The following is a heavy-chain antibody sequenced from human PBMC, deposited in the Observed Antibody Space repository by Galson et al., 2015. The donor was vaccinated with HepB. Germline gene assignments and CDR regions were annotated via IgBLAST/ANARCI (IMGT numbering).Heavy chain of an antibody. Sequence: SVKVSCTASGGTFSTYAISWVRQAPGQGLEWMGGITRIFGTANHAQKFKGRVTITADESTSTAYMELSSLRSDDTAVYYCAREGIAAPTNPVVYWGQGTQVTVSS. CDR1: GGTFSTYA. CDR3: AREGIAAPTNPVVY. J-gene: IGHJ4*02. V-gene: IGHV1-69*13. CDR2: ITRIFGTA. D-gene: IGHD6-25*01.